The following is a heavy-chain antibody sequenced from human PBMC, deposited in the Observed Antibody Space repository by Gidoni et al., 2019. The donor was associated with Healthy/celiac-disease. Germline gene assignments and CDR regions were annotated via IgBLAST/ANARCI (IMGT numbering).Heavy chain of an antibody. J-gene: IGHJ3*02. V-gene: IGHV3-7*01. CDR1: GFTSSSYW. D-gene: IGHD3-3*01. CDR2: IKQDGSEK. CDR3: ARTRSSNYDFWSGYYTVDAFDI. Sequence: EVQLVESGGGLVQPGGSLRLSCAASGFTSSSYWMSWVRQAPGKGLEWVANIKQDGSEKYYVDSVKGRYTISRDNAKNSLYLQMNSLRAEDTAVYYCARTRSSNYDFWSGYYTVDAFDIWGQGTMVTVSS.